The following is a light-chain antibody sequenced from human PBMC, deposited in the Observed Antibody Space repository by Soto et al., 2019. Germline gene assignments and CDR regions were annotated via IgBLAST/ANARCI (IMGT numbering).Light chain of an antibody. Sequence: DIPMTQSPSSLSASVGDRVTITCRASQSISSNLNWYQQKPGKAPKLLIYAASSLHSGVPSRFSGSGSGTDFTLTISSLQPEDFAIYYCQHGYSSLTFGGGTMVEIK. CDR2: AAS. CDR3: QHGYSSLT. CDR1: QSISSN. J-gene: IGKJ4*01. V-gene: IGKV1-39*01.